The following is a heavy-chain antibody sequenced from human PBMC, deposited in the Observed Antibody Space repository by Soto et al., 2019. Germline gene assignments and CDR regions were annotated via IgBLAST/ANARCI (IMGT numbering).Heavy chain of an antibody. V-gene: IGHV4-59*08. CDR1: GGSISSDY. Sequence: QVQLQESGPGLVKPSETLSLTCTVSGGSISSDYWSWIRQPPGKGLEWVGYMYYGGSLNYNPSLESRVAISVDTSKNQFSLKLTSVTAADTAVYYCAGHWDWGSLAYWGQGTLVTVSS. J-gene: IGHJ4*02. CDR2: MYYGGSL. CDR3: AGHWDWGSLAY. D-gene: IGHD3-16*01.